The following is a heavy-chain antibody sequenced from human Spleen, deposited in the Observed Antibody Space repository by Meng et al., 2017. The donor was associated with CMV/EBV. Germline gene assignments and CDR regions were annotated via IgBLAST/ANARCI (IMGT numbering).Heavy chain of an antibody. V-gene: IGHV1-46*01. J-gene: IGHJ6*02. Sequence: ASVKVSCKASGYTFTTYYMHWVRQAPGQGLEWMGIIDPSGGDTTYAQKFQGRVTMTRDTSTSTVYMEVSSLRSEDTAVYYCARLTTKGYYYYYGMDVWGQGTTVTVSS. CDR3: ARLTTKGYYYYYGMDV. CDR1: GYTFTTYY. CDR2: IDPSGGDT. D-gene: IGHD4-17*01.